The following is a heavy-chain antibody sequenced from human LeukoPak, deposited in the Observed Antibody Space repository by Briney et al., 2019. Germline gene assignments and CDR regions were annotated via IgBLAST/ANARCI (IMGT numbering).Heavy chain of an antibody. CDR1: GLTGSHNY. J-gene: IGHJ5*02. D-gene: IGHD4-17*01. CDR3: IVSGDSNH. Sequence: GGSLRLSCAASGLTGSHNYVSWVRQAPGKGLEWVSAIHTSGDTCYADSVKGRFTISRDTSKNTLYLQINSLRVEDTAVYYCIVSGDSNHWGQGTLVTVSS. CDR2: IHTSGDT. V-gene: IGHV3-53*01.